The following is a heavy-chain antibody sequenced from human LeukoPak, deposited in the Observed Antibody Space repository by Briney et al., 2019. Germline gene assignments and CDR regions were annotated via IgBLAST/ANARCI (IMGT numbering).Heavy chain of an antibody. V-gene: IGHV1-46*01. D-gene: IGHD2-2*01. Sequence: ASVKVSCKASGYTFTSYYMHWVRQAPGQGLEWMGIINPSGGSTSYAQKFQGRVTMTRDTSTSTVYMELTSLRSEHTAVYYCARTSTSWNWFDPWGQGTLVTVSS. CDR2: INPSGGST. CDR1: GYTFTSYY. J-gene: IGHJ5*02. CDR3: ARTSTSWNWFDP.